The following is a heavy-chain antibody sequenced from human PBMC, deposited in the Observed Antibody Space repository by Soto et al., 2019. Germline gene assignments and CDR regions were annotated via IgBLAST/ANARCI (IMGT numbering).Heavy chain of an antibody. Sequence: QVQLVQSGAEEKKPGASVKVSCKASGYTFTSYAMHWVRQAPGQRLEWMGWINAGNGNTKYSQKFQGRVTITRDTSASTAYMGVGRLRFEDTAGEYWARGRGLDLLGYWGQGTLVTVSS. V-gene: IGHV1-3*05. D-gene: IGHD6-25*01. CDR3: ARGRGLDLLGY. J-gene: IGHJ4*02. CDR1: GYTFTSYA. CDR2: INAGNGNT.